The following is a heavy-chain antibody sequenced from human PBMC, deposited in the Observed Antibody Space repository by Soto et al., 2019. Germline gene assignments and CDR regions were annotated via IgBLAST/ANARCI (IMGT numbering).Heavy chain of an antibody. V-gene: IGHV1-69*12. CDR1: GGTFSSHA. Sequence: QVQLVQSGAEVRKPGSSVRVSCEASGGTFSSHALNWVRQAPGQGLEWVGGLIPFFGSANYAQKFQGRVTITADESTSTAYMELSSLISEDTAIYYCARSMYQLLNTVGYDSFDVWGQGTMVTVSS. CDR2: LIPFFGSA. D-gene: IGHD2-2*01. CDR3: ARSMYQLLNTVGYDSFDV. J-gene: IGHJ3*01.